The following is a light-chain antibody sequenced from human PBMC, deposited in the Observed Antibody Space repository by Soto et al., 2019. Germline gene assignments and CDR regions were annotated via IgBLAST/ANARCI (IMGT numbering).Light chain of an antibody. Sequence: DIVMTQSPATLSVSPGERATLSCRASQSVGSDLAGYQQKPGQAPTLLIYGASTRATGIPARFIGSGSGTEFTLTISSLQSEDFAVYYCQQYNNWPPITFGQGTRLEIK. CDR3: QQYNNWPPIT. CDR1: QSVGSD. J-gene: IGKJ5*01. V-gene: IGKV3-15*01. CDR2: GAS.